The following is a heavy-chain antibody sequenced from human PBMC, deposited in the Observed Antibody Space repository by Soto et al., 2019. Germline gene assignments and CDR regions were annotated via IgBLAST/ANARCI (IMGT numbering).Heavy chain of an antibody. CDR1: GFTFSSYT. J-gene: IGHJ4*02. V-gene: IGHV3-21*01. D-gene: IGHD6-13*01. CDR3: ARDSGAAARGRTLHY. Sequence: GGSLRLSCAASGFTFSSYTMNWVRQAPGKGLEWVSSISSSSSYIYYADSVKGRFTISRDNAKNSLFLQMNSLRAEDTAVYYCARDSGAAARGRTLHYWGPGTLVTVSS. CDR2: ISSSSSYI.